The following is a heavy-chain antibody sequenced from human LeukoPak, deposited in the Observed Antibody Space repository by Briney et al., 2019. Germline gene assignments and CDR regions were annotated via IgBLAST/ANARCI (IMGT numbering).Heavy chain of an antibody. CDR1: GYTFTSYG. Sequence: ASVKVSCKASGYTFTSYGISWVRQAPGQGLECMGWISAYNGNTNYAQKLQGRVTMTTDTSTSTAYMELRSLRSDDTAVYYCARDPGLYYYDSSGYYGWFDPWGQGTLVTVSS. CDR2: ISAYNGNT. D-gene: IGHD3-22*01. CDR3: ARDPGLYYYDSSGYYGWFDP. V-gene: IGHV1-18*01. J-gene: IGHJ5*02.